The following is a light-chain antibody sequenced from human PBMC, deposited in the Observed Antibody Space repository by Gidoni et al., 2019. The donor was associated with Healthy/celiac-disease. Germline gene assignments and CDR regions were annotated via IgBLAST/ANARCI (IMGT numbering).Light chain of an antibody. CDR1: QSISSW. J-gene: IGKJ1*01. V-gene: IGKV1-5*03. CDR3: QHPRA. Sequence: DIQMTQSPSTLSASVGDRGTITCRARQSISSWLAWYQQKPGKAPKLLIYKASSLESGVTARFSGSGSGTEFTLTISSLQPDDFATYYCQHPRAFXXXTKVEIK. CDR2: KAS.